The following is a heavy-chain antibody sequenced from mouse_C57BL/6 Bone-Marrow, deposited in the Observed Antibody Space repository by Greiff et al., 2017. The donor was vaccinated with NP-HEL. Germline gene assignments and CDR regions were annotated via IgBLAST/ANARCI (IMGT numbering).Heavy chain of an antibody. CDR1: GYTFTDYY. D-gene: IGHD1-1*01. CDR3: ARSEVYGAMDY. Sequence: VQLKESGPVLVKPGASVKMSCKASGYTFTDYYMNWVKQSHGKSLEWIGVINPYNGGTSYNQKFKGKATLTVDKSSSTAYMELNSLTSEDSAVYYCARSEVYGAMDYWGQGTSVTVSS. CDR2: INPYNGGT. J-gene: IGHJ4*01. V-gene: IGHV1-19*01.